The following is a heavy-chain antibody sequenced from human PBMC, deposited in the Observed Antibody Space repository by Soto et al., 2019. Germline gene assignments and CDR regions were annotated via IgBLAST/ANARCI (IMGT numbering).Heavy chain of an antibody. J-gene: IGHJ4*02. Sequence: QVQLVQSGAEVKKPGSSVKVSCKASGGTFSSYAISWVRQAPGQGLEWMGGIIPIFGTANYAQKFQGRVTITADASTSTSYMELSSLRSEATAVYYGARVRVRFLEWLGSEGWGQGPLVTVSS. CDR1: GGTFSSYA. CDR2: IIPIFGTA. D-gene: IGHD3-3*01. CDR3: ARVRVRFLEWLGSEG. V-gene: IGHV1-69*12.